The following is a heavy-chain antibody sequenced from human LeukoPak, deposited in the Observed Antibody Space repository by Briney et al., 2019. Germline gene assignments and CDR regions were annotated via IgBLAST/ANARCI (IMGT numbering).Heavy chain of an antibody. Sequence: GESLKISCKGSGYSFTSYWIGWVHQMPGKGLECMGIIYPGDSATRYSPSFQGQVTISADKSISTAYLQWSSLKASDTAMYYCARHGVTGTTPEPFDYWGQGTLVTVSS. CDR2: IYPGDSAT. CDR1: GYSFTSYW. D-gene: IGHD1-20*01. V-gene: IGHV5-51*07. CDR3: ARHGVTGTTPEPFDY. J-gene: IGHJ4*02.